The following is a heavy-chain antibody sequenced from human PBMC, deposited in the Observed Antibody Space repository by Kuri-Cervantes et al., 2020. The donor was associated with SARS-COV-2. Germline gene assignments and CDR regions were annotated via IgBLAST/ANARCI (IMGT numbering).Heavy chain of an antibody. V-gene: IGHV3-48*01. J-gene: IGHJ4*02. D-gene: IGHD3-9*01. CDR3: ARGGVGFAYDILTGYYERENTYYFDS. CDR2: ISSSSSTI. CDR1: GFTFSSYS. Sequence: ETLSLTCAASGFTFSSYSMNWVRQAPGKGLEWVSYISSSSSTIYYADSVKGRFTISRDNSKNTLYLQMNSLRAEDTAVYYCARGGVGFAYDILTGYYERENTYYFDSWGQGTLVTVSS.